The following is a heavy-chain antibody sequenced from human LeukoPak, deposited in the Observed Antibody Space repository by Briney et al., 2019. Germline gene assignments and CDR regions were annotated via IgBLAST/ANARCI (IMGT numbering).Heavy chain of an antibody. CDR2: IKSKTDGGTT. J-gene: IGHJ4*02. CDR1: GFSFTNAW. Sequence: GGSLRLSCAASGFSFTNAWMSWVRQAPGKGLEWVGRIKSKTDGGTTDYAAPVKDRFTISRHESKNTLYLQMNSLKTEDTAVYYCTWLWAGANCHWGQGTLVTVSS. CDR3: TWLWAGANCH. D-gene: IGHD4/OR15-4a*01. V-gene: IGHV3-15*01.